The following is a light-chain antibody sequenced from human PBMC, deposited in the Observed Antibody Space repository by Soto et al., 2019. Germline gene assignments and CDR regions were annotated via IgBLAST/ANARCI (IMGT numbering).Light chain of an antibody. Sequence: EMVLTQSPATMSLSPGDRATLSCRASQTVTSNFVAWYQQNPGQAPRLLIYDASRRATGIPDRFSGSGSGTDFTLTISRLEPEDFVVYYCQHYSSSLQTFGQGTRVEVK. CDR2: DAS. J-gene: IGKJ1*01. V-gene: IGKV3-20*01. CDR3: QHYSSSLQT. CDR1: QTVTSNF.